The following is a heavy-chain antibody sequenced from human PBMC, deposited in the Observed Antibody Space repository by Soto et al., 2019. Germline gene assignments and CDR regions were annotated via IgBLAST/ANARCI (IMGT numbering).Heavy chain of an antibody. CDR3: AGFISPYTTSSPTA. CDR2: VYYSGRT. J-gene: IGHJ5*02. D-gene: IGHD6-6*01. V-gene: IGHV4-39*01. CDR1: GDSISSSNYY. Sequence: QVELQESGPGLVKAPETLSLMCTVSGDSISSSNYYWGWVRQPPGKGLEWIGSVYYSGRTYYSASLKSRVTMSVETSRCQDSLRLTSVTAADTAVYYCAGFISPYTTSSPTAWGQGTLVTVSS.